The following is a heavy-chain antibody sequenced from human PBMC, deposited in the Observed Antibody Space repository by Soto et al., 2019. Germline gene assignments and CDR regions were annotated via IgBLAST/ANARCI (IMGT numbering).Heavy chain of an antibody. CDR3: ARDTMIVVVIDYYYYGMDV. CDR1: GFTFSSYS. CDR2: ISSSSSTI. Sequence: GGSLRLSCAASGFTFSSYSMNWVRQAPGKGLEWVSYISSSSSTIYYADSVKGRFTISRDNAKNSLYLQMNSLRDEDTAVCYCARDTMIVVVIDYYYYGMDVWGQGTTVTVSS. J-gene: IGHJ6*02. V-gene: IGHV3-48*02. D-gene: IGHD3-22*01.